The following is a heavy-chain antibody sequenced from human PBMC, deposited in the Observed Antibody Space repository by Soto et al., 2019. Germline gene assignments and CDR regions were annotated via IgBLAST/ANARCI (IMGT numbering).Heavy chain of an antibody. V-gene: IGHV3-23*01. CDR1: GFTFISYA. CDR3: ARKVPGSTTRPDYWYFDL. CDR2: ISGGGDAT. D-gene: IGHD3-10*01. J-gene: IGHJ2*01. Sequence: EVHLLESGGGLVQPGGSLRLSCAASGFTFISYAMNWVRQAPGKGLQWVSAISGGGDATFYADSVKGRFTISRDNSRNKVTLQMNCPGADATAGYYCARKVPGSTTRPDYWYFDLWGRGTLVTVSS.